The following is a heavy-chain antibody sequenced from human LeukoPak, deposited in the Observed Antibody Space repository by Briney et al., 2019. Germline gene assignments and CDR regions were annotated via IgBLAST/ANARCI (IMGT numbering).Heavy chain of an antibody. CDR3: VKGGFGY. J-gene: IGHJ4*02. V-gene: IGHV3-48*02. CDR1: GFTFSSYS. Sequence: GGSLRLSCAASGFTFSSYSMNWVRQAPGKGLEWISYISSSSSTIKYADSVKGRFTIPRDDARNSLYLQMNSLRDEDTAMYYCVKGGFGYWGQGTLVTVSS. CDR2: ISSSSSTI.